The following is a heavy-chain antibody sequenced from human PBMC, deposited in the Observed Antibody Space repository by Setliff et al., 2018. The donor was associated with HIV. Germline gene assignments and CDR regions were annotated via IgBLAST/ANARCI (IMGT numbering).Heavy chain of an antibody. CDR3: ARALQWLVHYYFDY. Sequence: GASVKVSCKAAGYTLTNYHMHWVRQAPGQGLEWRGWLNAGNGDTKYSQKFQGRVTISRDTSASTAYMVLSSLRSEDTAVYYCARALQWLVHYYFDYWGRGTLVTFSS. V-gene: IGHV1-3*01. J-gene: IGHJ4*01. CDR2: LNAGNGDT. D-gene: IGHD6-19*01. CDR1: GYTLTNYH.